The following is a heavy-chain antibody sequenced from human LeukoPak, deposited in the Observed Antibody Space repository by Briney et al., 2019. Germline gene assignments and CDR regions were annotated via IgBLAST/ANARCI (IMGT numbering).Heavy chain of an antibody. CDR2: INPSGGST. V-gene: IGHV1-46*01. CDR1: GYTFTIYY. D-gene: IGHD3-9*01. CDR3: ARMILLLGDVLTVPPRGFDY. J-gene: IGHJ4*02. Sequence: ASVKVSCKASGYTFTIYYIHWVRQAPGQGLEWMGIINPSGGSTSYAQKFQGRVTMTTDTSTSTAYMELRSLRSDDTAVYYCARMILLLGDVLTVPPRGFDYWGQGTLVTVSS.